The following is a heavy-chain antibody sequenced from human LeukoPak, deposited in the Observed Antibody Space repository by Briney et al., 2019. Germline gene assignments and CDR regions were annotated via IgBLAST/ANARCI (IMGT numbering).Heavy chain of an antibody. V-gene: IGHV4-39*07. CDR3: AREVPGYSFDY. CDR1: GGSISSSSYY. Sequence: SETLSLTCTVSGGSISSSSYYWGWIRQPPGKGLEWIGSIYYSGGTYYNPSLKSRVTISVDTSKNQFSLKLSSVTAADTAVYYCAREVPGYSFDYWGQGTLVTVSS. D-gene: IGHD6-13*01. J-gene: IGHJ4*02. CDR2: IYYSGGT.